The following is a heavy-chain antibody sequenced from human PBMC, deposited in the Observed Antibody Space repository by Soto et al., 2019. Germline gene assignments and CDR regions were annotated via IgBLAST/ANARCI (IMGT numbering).Heavy chain of an antibody. Sequence: GASVKVSCKASGYTFTGYYMHWVRQAPGQGLEWMGWINPNSGGTNYAQKFQGWVTMTRDTSISTAYMELSRLRSDDTAVYYCARRRDSANSSGWSYYFDYWGQGTLVTSPQ. CDR1: GYTFTGYY. CDR3: ARRRDSANSSGWSYYFDY. J-gene: IGHJ4*02. V-gene: IGHV1-2*04. D-gene: IGHD6-19*01. CDR2: INPNSGGT.